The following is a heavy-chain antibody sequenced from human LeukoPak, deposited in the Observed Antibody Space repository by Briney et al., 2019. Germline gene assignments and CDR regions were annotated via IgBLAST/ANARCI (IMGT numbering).Heavy chain of an antibody. V-gene: IGHV3-23*01. Sequence: PGGSLRLSCAASGFTFSSYAMSWVRQAPGKGLEWVSAISGSGGSTYYADSVKGRFTISRDNSKNTLYLQMNSLRAEDTAVYYCARVHYGSGSLDYWGQGTLVTVSS. CDR3: ARVHYGSGSLDY. CDR1: GFTFSSYA. D-gene: IGHD3-10*01. J-gene: IGHJ4*02. CDR2: ISGSGGST.